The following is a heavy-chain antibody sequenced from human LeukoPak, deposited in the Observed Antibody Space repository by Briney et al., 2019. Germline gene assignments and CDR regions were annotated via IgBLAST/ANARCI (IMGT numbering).Heavy chain of an antibody. Sequence: GGSLRLSCAASGFTVSSNYMGWVRQAPGKGLEWVSVIYSGGSTYYADSVKGRFTISRDNSKNTLYLQMNSLRAEDTAVYYCARDPKYSLGAFDIWGQGTMVTVSS. V-gene: IGHV3-66*02. CDR3: ARDPKYSLGAFDI. CDR1: GFTVSSNY. J-gene: IGHJ3*02. CDR2: IYSGGST. D-gene: IGHD5-18*01.